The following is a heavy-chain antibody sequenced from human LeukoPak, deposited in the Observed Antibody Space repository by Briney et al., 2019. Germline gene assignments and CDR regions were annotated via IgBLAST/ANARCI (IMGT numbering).Heavy chain of an antibody. CDR1: GFTFSDYY. J-gene: IGHJ6*03. V-gene: IGHV3-11*06. CDR2: ISSSRSNI. D-gene: IGHD3-9*01. Sequence: GGSLRLSCAASGFTFSDYYMSWIRQAPGKGLEWVSDISSSRSNINYADSVKGRFTISRDNARNSLYLLMNSLTAEDTAVYYCARVLTNYYYMDVWGKGTTVTVSS. CDR3: ARVLTNYYYMDV.